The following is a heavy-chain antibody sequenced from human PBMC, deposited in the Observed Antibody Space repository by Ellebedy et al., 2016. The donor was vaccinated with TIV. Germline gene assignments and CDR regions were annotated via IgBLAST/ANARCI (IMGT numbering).Heavy chain of an antibody. J-gene: IGHJ4*02. CDR1: GFTFDDYT. Sequence: GESLKISCAASGFTFDDYTMHWIRQAPGKGLEWVSLISWDGGSTYYADSVKGRFTISRDNSKNSLYLQMNSLRAEDTAVYYCARGRTTGIWGQGTLVTVSS. D-gene: IGHD1-14*01. CDR3: ARGRTTGI. CDR2: ISWDGGST. V-gene: IGHV3-43*01.